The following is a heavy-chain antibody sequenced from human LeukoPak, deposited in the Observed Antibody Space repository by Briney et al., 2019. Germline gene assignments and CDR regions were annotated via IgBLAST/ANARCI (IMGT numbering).Heavy chain of an antibody. CDR3: VRKNRDFNAAFDI. CDR2: SYSDTNT. CDR1: VFTVSNNY. D-gene: IGHD1-14*01. Sequence: GGSLRLSCTASVFTVSNNYMSWVRQAPGKGVEWVSISYSDTNTNYADSVKGRFTISRDTSRNTLSLQMNSLRAEDTAVYYCVRKNRDFNAAFDIWGQGTLVTVSS. J-gene: IGHJ4*02. V-gene: IGHV3-53*01.